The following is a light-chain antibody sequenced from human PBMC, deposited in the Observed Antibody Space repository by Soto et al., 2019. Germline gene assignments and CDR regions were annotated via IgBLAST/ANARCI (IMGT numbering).Light chain of an antibody. CDR2: DVS. V-gene: IGKV3-11*01. Sequence: IVLTPSTATLSVSHRVTITRSSRACQNSINYWIGYQQKPGQDPRNFMIDVSNRTTDSPARCSGSRSGKDVTLTISSLEPEDLSVYYCQQRSNWLRTFGQGTKVDIK. CDR3: QQRSNWLRT. J-gene: IGKJ1*01. CDR1: QNSINY.